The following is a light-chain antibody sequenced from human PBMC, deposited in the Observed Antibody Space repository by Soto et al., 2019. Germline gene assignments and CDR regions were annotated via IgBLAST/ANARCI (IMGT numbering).Light chain of an antibody. Sequence: DIQVTHSPSTLSASVGDRVTITCRASQSISSYLNWYQQKPGKAPKLLIYAASSLQSGVPSRFSGSGSGTDFTLTISSLQPEDFATYYCQQSYSTLITFGQGTRLEI. CDR1: QSISSY. CDR2: AAS. J-gene: IGKJ5*01. CDR3: QQSYSTLIT. V-gene: IGKV1-39*01.